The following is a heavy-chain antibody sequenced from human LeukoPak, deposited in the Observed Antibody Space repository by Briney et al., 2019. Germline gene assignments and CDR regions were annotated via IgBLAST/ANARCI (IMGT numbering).Heavy chain of an antibody. D-gene: IGHD3-10*01. V-gene: IGHV3-48*03. J-gene: IGHJ6*03. Sequence: GGSLRLSCAASGFTFSSYEMNWVRQAPGKGLEWVSYISSSGSTIYYADSVKGRFTISRDNAKNSLYLQMNSLRAEDTAVYYCARVTVRGYYMDVWGKGTTVTISS. CDR3: ARVTVRGYYMDV. CDR2: ISSSGSTI. CDR1: GFTFSSYE.